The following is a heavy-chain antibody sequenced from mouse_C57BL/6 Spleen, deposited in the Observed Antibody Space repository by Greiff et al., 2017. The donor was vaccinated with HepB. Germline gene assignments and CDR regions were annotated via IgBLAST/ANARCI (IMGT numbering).Heavy chain of an antibody. D-gene: IGHD2-12*01. CDR1: GFTFSDYG. Sequence: EVQGVESGGGLVKPGGSLKLSCAASGFTFSDYGMHWVRQAPEKGLEWVAYISSGSSTIYYADTVKGRFTISRDNAKNTLFLQMTSLRSEDTAMYYCARPLYYSYYWFAYWGQGTLVTVSA. J-gene: IGHJ3*01. CDR3: ARPLYYSYYWFAY. CDR2: ISSGSSTI. V-gene: IGHV5-17*01.